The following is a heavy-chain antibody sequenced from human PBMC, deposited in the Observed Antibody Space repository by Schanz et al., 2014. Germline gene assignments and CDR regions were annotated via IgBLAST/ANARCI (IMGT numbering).Heavy chain of an antibody. V-gene: IGHV3-48*01. Sequence: EVQLLESGGGLVQPGGSLKLSCAASGLIFSNYVMSWVRQAPGKGPEWVSYIRSSSTPIYYADSVKGRFTISRDNAKNSVFLQMNSLRAEDTAVYYCAKGSRSGSKVMDVWGKGTTVTVSS. D-gene: IGHD3-10*01. J-gene: IGHJ6*03. CDR3: AKGSRSGSKVMDV. CDR2: IRSSSTPI. CDR1: GLIFSNYV.